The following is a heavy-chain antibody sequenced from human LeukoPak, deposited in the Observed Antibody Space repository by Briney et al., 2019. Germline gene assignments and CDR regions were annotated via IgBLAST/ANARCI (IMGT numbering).Heavy chain of an antibody. CDR2: IYYSGST. CDR1: GFTFSIHA. CDR3: ARLWGFDP. J-gene: IGHJ5*02. V-gene: IGHV4-39*01. Sequence: NPGGSLRLSCAASGFTFSIHAMNWVRQAPGKGLEWIGNIYYSGSTYYNPSLKSRVTISVDTSKNQFSLKLSSVTAADTAVYYCARLWGFDPWGQGTLVTVSS. D-gene: IGHD7-27*01.